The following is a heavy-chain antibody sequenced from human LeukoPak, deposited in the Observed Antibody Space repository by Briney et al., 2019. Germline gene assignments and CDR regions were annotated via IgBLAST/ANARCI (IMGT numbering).Heavy chain of an antibody. CDR1: GYTFTSYG. Sequence: ASVKVSCKASGYTFTSYGISWVRQAPGQGLEWMGWISAYNGNTNYAQKLQGRVTMTTDTSTSTAYMELRSLRSDDTAVYYCARDPAVAARPEYYYGMDVWGQGTTVTVSS. D-gene: IGHD6-6*01. J-gene: IGHJ6*02. CDR2: ISAYNGNT. CDR3: ARDPAVAARPEYYYGMDV. V-gene: IGHV1-18*01.